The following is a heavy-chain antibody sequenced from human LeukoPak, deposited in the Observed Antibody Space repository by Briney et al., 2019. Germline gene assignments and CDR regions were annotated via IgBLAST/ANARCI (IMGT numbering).Heavy chain of an antibody. D-gene: IGHD1-1*01. V-gene: IGHV1-18*01. CDR2: ISGNNGNT. CDR3: ARDWDFTTRSDVFDI. Sequence: ASVKVSCKASGFTFTSYGFSWVRQAPRQGLEWMGWISGNNGNTYYAKKFQGRVIMTTDTSSSTAYMGLRSLRSDDTAVYYCARDWDFTTRSDVFDIWGQGAVVIVSS. J-gene: IGHJ3*02. CDR1: GFTFTSYG.